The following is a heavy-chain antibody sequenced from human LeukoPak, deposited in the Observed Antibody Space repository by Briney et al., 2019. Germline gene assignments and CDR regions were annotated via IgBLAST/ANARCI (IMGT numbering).Heavy chain of an antibody. J-gene: IGHJ4*02. CDR1: GFTFSSYG. D-gene: IGHD3-22*01. CDR3: AKDRGRYYDSSGYYWGYYFDS. CDR2: ITGSGGGT. V-gene: IGHV3-23*01. Sequence: GGSLRLSCAASGFTFSSYGMHWVRQAPGKGLEWVSAITGSGGGTYYADSVKGRFTISRDNSKNTLYLQMSGLRAEDTAVYYCAKDRGRYYDSSGYYWGYYFDSWGQGILVTVST.